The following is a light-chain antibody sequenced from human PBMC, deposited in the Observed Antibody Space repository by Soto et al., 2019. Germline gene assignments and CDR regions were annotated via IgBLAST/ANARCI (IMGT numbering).Light chain of an antibody. CDR2: SND. J-gene: IGLJ1*01. Sequence: QSVLTQPPSASGTPGQRVTISCSGRSANIGNNYVCWYHQLPGTAPKLLIYSNDQRPSGAPDRFSGSKSGTSASLAISGLRSEDEGDYYCVSWDDSLSGLVFGTGTKVTVL. CDR1: SANIGNNY. V-gene: IGLV1-47*02. CDR3: VSWDDSLSGLV.